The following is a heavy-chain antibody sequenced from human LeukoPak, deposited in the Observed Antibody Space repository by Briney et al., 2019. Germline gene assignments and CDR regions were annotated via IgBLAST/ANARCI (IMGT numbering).Heavy chain of an antibody. Sequence: GGSLRLSCAASGFTFSSYAMNWVRQAPGKGLEWVSAIYSGGSTYYADSVKGRFTISRDNSKNTVYLQMNSLRAEDTAVYYCVRGPYDYGDYARDYWGQGTLVTVSS. J-gene: IGHJ4*02. CDR3: VRGPYDYGDYARDY. CDR2: IYSGGST. V-gene: IGHV3-66*01. D-gene: IGHD4-17*01. CDR1: GFTFSSYA.